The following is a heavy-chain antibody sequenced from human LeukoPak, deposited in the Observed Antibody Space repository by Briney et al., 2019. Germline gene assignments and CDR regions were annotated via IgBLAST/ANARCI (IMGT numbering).Heavy chain of an antibody. Sequence: SETLSLTCTASGGSIRSYYWNWIRQPPGKGLEWIGDINYSGSTNYNPSLKSRVTISVDTSKNQFSLKLSSVTAADTAVYYCASLNLPTYDFADYGAGGYFDIWGRGTLVTVSS. CDR2: INYSGST. D-gene: IGHD4-17*01. J-gene: IGHJ2*01. CDR3: ASLNLPTYDFADYGAGGYFDI. CDR1: GGSIRSYY. V-gene: IGHV4-59*08.